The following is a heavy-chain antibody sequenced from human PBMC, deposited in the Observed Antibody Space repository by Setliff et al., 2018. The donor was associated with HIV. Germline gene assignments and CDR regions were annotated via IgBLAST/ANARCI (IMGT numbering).Heavy chain of an antibody. CDR1: GYTITSYH. D-gene: IGHD3-9*01. CDR2: INPSGGST. CDR3: ARDLSISNPYYDILTGPGVY. J-gene: IGHJ4*02. Sequence: ASVKVSCKASGYTITSYHMYWVRQAPGQGLEWMGSINPSGGSTSYAQKFQGRVTMTRDTSTSTVYMELSSLRSEDTAVYYCARDLSISNPYYDILTGPGVYWGQGTLVTVSS. V-gene: IGHV1-46*01.